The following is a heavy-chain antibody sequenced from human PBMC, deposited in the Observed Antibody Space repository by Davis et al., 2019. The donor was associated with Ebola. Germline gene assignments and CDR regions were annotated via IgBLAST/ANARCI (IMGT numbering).Heavy chain of an antibody. J-gene: IGHJ6*02. CDR2: INAGNGNT. V-gene: IGHV1-3*01. CDR1: GYTFTRFA. Sequence: AASVKVSCKASGYTFTRFAIHWVRQAPGQRLEWMGWINAGNGNTIYSQNFQGRVTITRDTSASTVYMELSSLRSEDTAVYYCAGNSVTTNLDYYGMDVWGQGTTVTVSS. CDR3: AGNSVTTNLDYYGMDV. D-gene: IGHD4-17*01.